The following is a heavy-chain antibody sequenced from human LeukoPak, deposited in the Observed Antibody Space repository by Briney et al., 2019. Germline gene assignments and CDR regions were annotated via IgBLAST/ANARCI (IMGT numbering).Heavy chain of an antibody. V-gene: IGHV1-46*01. J-gene: IGHJ4*02. Sequence: ASVTVSCKASGYTFTSYYIHWVRQAPGQGLEWMGIINPSGGSTSYAQKFQGRVTMTRDTSTRTVYLELSSLSSEDTAVYCCAIYDILTGYYWGLGYWGQGTLVTVSS. CDR1: GYTFTSYY. CDR2: INPSGGST. D-gene: IGHD3-9*01. CDR3: AIYDILTGYYWGLGY.